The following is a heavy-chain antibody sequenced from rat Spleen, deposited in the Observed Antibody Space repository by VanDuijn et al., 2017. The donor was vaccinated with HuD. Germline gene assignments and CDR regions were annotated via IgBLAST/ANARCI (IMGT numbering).Heavy chain of an antibody. Sequence: EVQLVESGGGLVQPGGSLQVSCAASGFIFNNYDMAWVRQTPTKGLEWVASISPSGGGTYYRDSVKGRFTVSRDNTRSTQFLQMDSLRSEDTATYYCARHGYTRYYFDYWGQGVMVTVSS. D-gene: IGHD1-9*01. CDR3: ARHGYTRYYFDY. CDR1: GFIFNNYD. V-gene: IGHV5S13*01. J-gene: IGHJ2*01. CDR2: ISPSGGGT.